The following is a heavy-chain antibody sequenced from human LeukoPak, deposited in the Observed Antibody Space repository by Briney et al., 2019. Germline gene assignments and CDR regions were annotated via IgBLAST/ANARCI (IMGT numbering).Heavy chain of an antibody. CDR3: ARAPRNVYFDY. CDR2: INTNTGNP. CDR1: GYTFTTYG. J-gene: IGHJ4*02. V-gene: IGHV7-4-1*02. D-gene: IGHD3-16*01. Sequence: ASVKVSCKASGYTFTTYGISWVRQAPGQGLEWMGWINTNTGNPTYAQGFTGRFVFSLDTSVSTAYLQISSLKAEDTAVYYCARAPRNVYFDYWGQGTLVTVSS.